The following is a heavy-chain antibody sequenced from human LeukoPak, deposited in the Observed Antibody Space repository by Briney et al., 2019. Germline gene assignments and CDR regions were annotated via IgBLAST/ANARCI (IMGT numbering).Heavy chain of an antibody. CDR2: ISAYNGNT. J-gene: IGHJ6*03. Sequence: AASVKVSCKASGYTFTSYGISWVRQAPGQGLEWMGWISAYNGNTNYAQKLQGRVTMTTDTSTSTAYMELRSLRSDDTAVYYCASNTRIAALTHYYYYYMDVWGKGTTVTVSS. CDR1: GYTFTSYG. V-gene: IGHV1-18*01. CDR3: ASNTRIAALTHYYYYYMDV. D-gene: IGHD6-6*01.